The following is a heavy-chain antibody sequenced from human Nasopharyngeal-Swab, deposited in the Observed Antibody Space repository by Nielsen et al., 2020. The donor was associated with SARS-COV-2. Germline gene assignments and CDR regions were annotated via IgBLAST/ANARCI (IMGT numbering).Heavy chain of an antibody. J-gene: IGHJ4*02. D-gene: IGHD6-19*01. V-gene: IGHV3-64*01. CDR2: ISSNGGST. Sequence: WIRQPPGKGLGYVSAISSNGGSTYYANSVKGRFTISRDNSKNTLYLQMGSLRAEDMAVYYCARDFGPSGWLHYFDYWGQGTLVTVSS. CDR3: ARDFGPSGWLHYFDY.